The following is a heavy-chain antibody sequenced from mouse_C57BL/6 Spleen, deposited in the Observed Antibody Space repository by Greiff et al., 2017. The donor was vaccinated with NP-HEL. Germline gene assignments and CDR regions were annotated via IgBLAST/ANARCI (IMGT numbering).Heavy chain of an antibody. CDR1: GFTFSSYA. V-gene: IGHV5-9-1*02. D-gene: IGHD4-1*01. CDR3: TRDRGTGTSEYYYAMDY. J-gene: IGHJ4*01. CDR2: ISSGGDYI. Sequence: EVKLEESGEGLVKPGGSLKLSCAASGFTFSSYAMSWVRQTPETRLEWVAYISSGGDYIYYADTVKGRFTISRDNARNTLYLQMSSLKSEDTAMYYCTRDRGTGTSEYYYAMDYWGQGTSVTVSS.